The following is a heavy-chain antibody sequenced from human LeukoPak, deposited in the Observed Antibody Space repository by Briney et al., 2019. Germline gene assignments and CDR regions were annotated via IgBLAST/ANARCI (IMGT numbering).Heavy chain of an antibody. J-gene: IGHJ4*02. V-gene: IGHV3-20*04. CDR3: ASASLRGFDY. CDR2: INWNGVST. Sequence: SGGSLRLSCAASGFTFDDYGMSWVRQAPGKGLEWVSGINWNGVSTDYADSVKGRFTISRDNAKNSLYLQMNSLRAEDTAVYYCASASLRGFDYWGQGTLVTVSS. D-gene: IGHD2-2*01. CDR1: GFTFDDYG.